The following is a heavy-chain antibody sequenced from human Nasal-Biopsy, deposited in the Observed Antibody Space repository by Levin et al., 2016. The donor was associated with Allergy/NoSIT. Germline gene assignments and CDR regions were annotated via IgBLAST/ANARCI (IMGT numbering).Heavy chain of an antibody. CDR1: GYIFTTYW. D-gene: IGHD3-9*01. J-gene: IGHJ4*02. CDR3: ARRHLKAGSEVVTGASFPFDY. CDR2: IYPGDSDS. V-gene: IGHV5-51*01. Sequence: GESLKISCKASGYIFTTYWIAWLRQVPGKGLEWVGIIYPGDSDSRYSPSFEGQVTISADKSISTAYLQWSSLKASDTAIYYCARRHLKAGSEVVTGASFPFDYWGQGTPVTVSS.